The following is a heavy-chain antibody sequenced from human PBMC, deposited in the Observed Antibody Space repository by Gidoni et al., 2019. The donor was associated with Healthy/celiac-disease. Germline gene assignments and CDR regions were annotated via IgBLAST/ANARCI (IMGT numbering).Heavy chain of an antibody. D-gene: IGHD3-10*01. CDR2: IYYSGST. Sequence: QLQLRESRPGLVKLSATLSLTCTVSGGSITRSSYHWGWIRQPPGKGLEWFGSIYYSGSTYYNPSLKSRVTISVDTSKNQFSLKLSSVTAADTAVYYCARHDYYGSGSYYTETGWFDPWGQGTLVTVSS. V-gene: IGHV4-39*01. CDR1: GGSITRSSYH. CDR3: ARHDYYGSGSYYTETGWFDP. J-gene: IGHJ5*02.